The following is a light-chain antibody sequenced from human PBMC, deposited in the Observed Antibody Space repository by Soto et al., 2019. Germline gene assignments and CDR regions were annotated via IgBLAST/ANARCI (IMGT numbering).Light chain of an antibody. Sequence: EIVMTQSPATLSVSPGERATLSCRASQSVSSDLAWYQQKPGQAPRLLIYGASTRATGIPARFSGSGSGTEFTLTIRSLPSEDFAVYYCQQYNNWLTFGGGTKVEIK. V-gene: IGKV3-15*01. CDR1: QSVSSD. CDR2: GAS. J-gene: IGKJ4*01. CDR3: QQYNNWLT.